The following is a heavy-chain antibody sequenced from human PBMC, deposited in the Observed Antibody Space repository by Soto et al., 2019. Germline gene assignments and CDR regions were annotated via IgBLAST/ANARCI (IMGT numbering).Heavy chain of an antibody. D-gene: IGHD5-18*01. CDR1: GFTFSSYG. CDR2: ISYDGSNK. Sequence: GGSLRLSCAASGFTFSSYGMHWVRQAPGKGLEWVAVISYDGSNKYYADSAKGRFTISRDNSKNTLYLQMNSLRAEDTAVYYCAKSLILAWSTGGYSYGFDYWGQGTLVTVSS. J-gene: IGHJ4*02. V-gene: IGHV3-30*18. CDR3: AKSLILAWSTGGYSYGFDY.